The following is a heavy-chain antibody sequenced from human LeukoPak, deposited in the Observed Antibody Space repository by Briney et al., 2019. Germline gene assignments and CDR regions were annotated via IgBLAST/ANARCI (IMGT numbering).Heavy chain of an antibody. J-gene: IGHJ4*02. CDR2: IFYSGGST. D-gene: IGHD2/OR15-2a*01. CDR3: AKRNTADASIDF. Sequence: SETLTLTCTVSGGSNIGHWWSWIRQPPGKGLEWIGDIFYSGGSTNYNPSLKSRLTMSLDTSKNQFSLKLTSVTAADTAMYYCAKRNTADASIDFWGQGTLVTASS. CDR1: GGSNIGHW. V-gene: IGHV4-59*08.